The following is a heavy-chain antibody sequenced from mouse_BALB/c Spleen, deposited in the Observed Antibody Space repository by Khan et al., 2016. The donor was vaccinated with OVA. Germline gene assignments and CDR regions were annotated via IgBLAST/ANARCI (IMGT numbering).Heavy chain of an antibody. V-gene: IGHV3-2*02. Sequence: EVQLQESGPGLVKPSQSLSLTCTVTGYSITTDYACNWIRQFPGNKLEWMGYISYSGNTKYNPSLKSRISVTRDTSKNQFFLQLNSVTAEDTATYYCARMSGGDFDFWGQGTTLTVSS. CDR1: GYSITTDYA. J-gene: IGHJ2*01. CDR2: ISYSGNT. CDR3: ARMSGGDFDF. D-gene: IGHD4-1*01.